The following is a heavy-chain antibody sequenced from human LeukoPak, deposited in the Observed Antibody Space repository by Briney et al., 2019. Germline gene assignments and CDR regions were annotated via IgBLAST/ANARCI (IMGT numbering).Heavy chain of an antibody. D-gene: IGHD6-6*01. CDR3: ARAGWEPSSIAARTAGLYFDY. CDR1: GFTFSSYA. CDR2: ISYDGSNK. J-gene: IGHJ4*02. V-gene: IGHV3-30-3*01. Sequence: GRSLRLSCAASGFTFSSYAMHWVRQAPGKGLEWVAVISYDGSNKYYADSVKGRFTISRDNSKNTLYLQMSSLRAEDTAVYYCARAGWEPSSIAARTAGLYFDYWGQGTLVTVSS.